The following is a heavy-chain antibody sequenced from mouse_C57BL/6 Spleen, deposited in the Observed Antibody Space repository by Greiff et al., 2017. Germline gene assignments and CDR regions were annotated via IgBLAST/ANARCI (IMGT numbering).Heavy chain of an antibody. J-gene: IGHJ3*01. CDR3: AREDDYDGGFAY. CDR2: ISDGGSYT. CDR1: GFTFSSYA. V-gene: IGHV5-4*01. D-gene: IGHD2-4*01. Sequence: EVQGVESGGGLVKPGGSLKLSCAASGFTFSSYAMSWVRQTPEKRLEWVATISDGGSYTYSPDNVKGRFTISRDNAKNNLYLQMSHLKSEDTAMYYCAREDDYDGGFAYWGQGTLVTVSA.